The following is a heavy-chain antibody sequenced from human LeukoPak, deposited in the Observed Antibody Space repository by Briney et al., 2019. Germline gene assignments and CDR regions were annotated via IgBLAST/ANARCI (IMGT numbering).Heavy chain of an antibody. J-gene: IGHJ4*02. D-gene: IGHD2-21*02. V-gene: IGHV3-9*01. CDR3: AKDHCGGDCFNFDY. Sequence: GGSLRLSCAASGFTFDDYAMHWVRQAPGEGLEWVSGISWNSGSIGYADSVKGRFTISRDNAKNSLYLQMNSLRAEDTALYYCAKDHCGGDCFNFDYWGQGTLVTVSS. CDR2: ISWNSGSI. CDR1: GFTFDDYA.